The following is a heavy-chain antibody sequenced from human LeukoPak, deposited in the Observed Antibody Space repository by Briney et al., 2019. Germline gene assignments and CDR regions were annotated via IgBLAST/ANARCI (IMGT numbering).Heavy chain of an antibody. CDR2: IYYSGST. D-gene: IGHD3-22*01. V-gene: IGHV4-39*07. CDR1: GDSISSTNYY. J-gene: IGHJ4*02. CDR3: ARGRDYYDSSGYYNYFDY. Sequence: SETLSLTCTVSGDSISSTNYYWGWIRQPPGKGLEWIGSIYYSGSTNYNPSLKSRVTISVDTSKNQFSLKLSSVTAADTAVYYCARGRDYYDSSGYYNYFDYWGQGTLVTVSS.